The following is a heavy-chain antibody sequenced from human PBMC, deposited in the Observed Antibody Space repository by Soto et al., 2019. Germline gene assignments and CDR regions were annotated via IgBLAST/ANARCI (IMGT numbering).Heavy chain of an antibody. D-gene: IGHD2-2*01. CDR3: VKAGRYQLLIHNWFDP. J-gene: IGHJ5*02. Sequence: GGSLRLSCSASGFTFSSYAMHWVRQAPGKGLEYVSAISSNGGSTYYADSVKGRFTISRDNSKNTLYLQMSSLRAEDTAVYYCVKAGRYQLLIHNWFDPWGQGTLVTVSS. CDR2: ISSNGGST. V-gene: IGHV3-64D*06. CDR1: GFTFSSYA.